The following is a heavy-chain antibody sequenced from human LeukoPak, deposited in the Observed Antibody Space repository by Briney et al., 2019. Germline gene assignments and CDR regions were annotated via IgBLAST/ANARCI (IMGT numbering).Heavy chain of an antibody. CDR3: AREALGYCSSTSCRQNWFDP. Sequence: ASVKVSCKASGYTFTGYYMHWVRQAPGQGLEWMGWINPNSGGTNYAQKFQGRVTMTRDTSISTAYMELSRLRSDDTAVYYCAREALGYCSSTSCRQNWFDPWGQGTLVTVSS. CDR1: GYTFTGYY. V-gene: IGHV1-2*02. D-gene: IGHD2-2*01. J-gene: IGHJ5*02. CDR2: INPNSGGT.